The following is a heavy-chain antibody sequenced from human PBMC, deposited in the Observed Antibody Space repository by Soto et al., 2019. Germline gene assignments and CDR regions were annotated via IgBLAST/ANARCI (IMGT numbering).Heavy chain of an antibody. CDR1: GGSISSGDYY. J-gene: IGHJ6*02. Sequence: NPSETLSLTCTVSGGSISSGDYYWSWIRQPPGKGLEWIGHIHYSGITYYNPSLKSRVTISVDTSKNQFSLKLSSVTAADTAVYYCARPTRQWLGLRYYYGMDVWGQGTTVTVSS. D-gene: IGHD6-19*01. CDR2: IHYSGIT. CDR3: ARPTRQWLGLRYYYGMDV. V-gene: IGHV4-30-4*01.